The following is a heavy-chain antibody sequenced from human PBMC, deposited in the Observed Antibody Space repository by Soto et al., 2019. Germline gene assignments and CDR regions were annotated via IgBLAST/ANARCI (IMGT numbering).Heavy chain of an antibody. V-gene: IGHV3-23*01. J-gene: IGHJ6*02. CDR2: ISGSGGST. D-gene: IGHD2-2*01. CDR1: GFTFSSYA. Sequence: PGGSLRLSCAASGFTFSSYAMSWVRQAPGKGLEWVSAISGSGGSTYYADSVKGRFTISRDNSKNTLYLQMNSLRAEDTAVYYCAKPAAAMEYYYYGMDVWGQGTTVTVSS. CDR3: AKPAAAMEYYYYGMDV.